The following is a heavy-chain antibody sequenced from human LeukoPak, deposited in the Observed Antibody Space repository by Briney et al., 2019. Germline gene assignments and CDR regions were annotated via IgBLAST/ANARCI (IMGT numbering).Heavy chain of an antibody. Sequence: SEPLSLTCTVSGRSISSYYWSWIRQPPGKDLECFGHINYSGSTSYNPSLKSRVTISVDTSKNQFSLKLSSVTAADTAVYYCASTLGYCSGGSCYPSFDYWGQGTLVTVSS. CDR2: INYSGST. V-gene: IGHV4-59*01. CDR1: GRSISSYY. D-gene: IGHD2-15*01. J-gene: IGHJ4*02. CDR3: ASTLGYCSGGSCYPSFDY.